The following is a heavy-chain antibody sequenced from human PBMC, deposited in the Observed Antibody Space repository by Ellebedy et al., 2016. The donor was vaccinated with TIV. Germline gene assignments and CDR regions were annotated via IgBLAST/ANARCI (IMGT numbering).Heavy chain of an antibody. CDR3: ARDLPDGYNSHFDY. CDR1: GGSVSSALHY. Sequence: SETLSLXCTVSGGSVSSALHYWSWIRQPPGKGLEWIGYIYYSGRTNYNLSLKSRVTISVDTSRNQFSLKLSSVTAADTAAYYRARDLPDGYNSHFDYWGQGTLVTVSS. J-gene: IGHJ4*02. CDR2: IYYSGRT. D-gene: IGHD5-24*01. V-gene: IGHV4-61*01.